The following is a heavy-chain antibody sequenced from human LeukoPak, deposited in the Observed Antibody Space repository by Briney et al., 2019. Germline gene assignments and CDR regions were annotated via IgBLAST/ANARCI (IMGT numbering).Heavy chain of an antibody. CDR3: ARDRGYSNFDY. Sequence: AGGSLRLSCAASGFTFSSYWMSWVRQAPGKGLEWVANMNEDGSEKNYVDSVKGRFTISRDNAQDSLYLQMNSLRAEDTAVYYCARDRGYSNFDYWGQGTLLTVSS. J-gene: IGHJ4*02. CDR2: MNEDGSEK. V-gene: IGHV3-7*01. CDR1: GFTFSSYW. D-gene: IGHD4-11*01.